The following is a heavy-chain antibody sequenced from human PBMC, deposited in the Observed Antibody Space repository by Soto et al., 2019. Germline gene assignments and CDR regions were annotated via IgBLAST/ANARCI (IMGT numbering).Heavy chain of an antibody. CDR2: IYYSGST. J-gene: IGHJ6*02. CDR3: ARASPNYYYGMDV. Sequence: SETLSLTCTVSGGSISSGGYYWSWIRQHPGKGLEWIGYIYYSGSTYYNPSLKSRVTISVDTSKNQFSLKLSSVTAADTAVYYCARASPNYYYGMDVWGQGTTVTVSS. CDR1: GGSISSGGYY. V-gene: IGHV4-31*03.